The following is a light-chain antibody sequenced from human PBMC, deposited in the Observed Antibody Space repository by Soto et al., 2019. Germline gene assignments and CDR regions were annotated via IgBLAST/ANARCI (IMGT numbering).Light chain of an antibody. CDR1: QTVRNNY. CDR2: DAS. CDR3: QQFSSYPLT. V-gene: IGKV3-20*01. J-gene: IGKJ4*01. Sequence: EFVLTQSPGTLSFSPGEIAAVSFIASQTVRNNYLAWYQQKPGQAPRLLIYDASSRATGIPDRFSGGGSGTDFTLTISRLEPEDFAVYYCQQFSSYPLTFGGGTKVDIK.